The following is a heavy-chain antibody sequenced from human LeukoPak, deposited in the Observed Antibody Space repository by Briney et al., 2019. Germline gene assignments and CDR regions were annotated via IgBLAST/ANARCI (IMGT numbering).Heavy chain of an antibody. CDR1: GFTFSSYS. V-gene: IGHV3-21*01. J-gene: IGHJ4*02. CDR2: INSSSSYI. Sequence: GGSLRLSCAASGFTFSSYSMNWVRQAPGKGLEWVSSINSSSSYIYYADSVKGRFTISRDNAKNSLYLQMNSLRAEDTAVYYCARDEGASYGSGNWGQGTLVTVSS. CDR3: ARDEGASYGSGN. D-gene: IGHD3-10*01.